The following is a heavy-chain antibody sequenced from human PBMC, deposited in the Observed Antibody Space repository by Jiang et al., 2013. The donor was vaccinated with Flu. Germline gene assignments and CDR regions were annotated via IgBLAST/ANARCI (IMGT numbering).Heavy chain of an antibody. Sequence: PGLVKPSETLSLTCTVSGGSISSYYWSWIRQPPGKGLEWIGYIYYSGSTNYNPSLKSRVTISVDTSKNQFSLKLSSVTAADTAVYYCARDPMGAIHGMDVWGQGTTVTVSS. J-gene: IGHJ6*02. V-gene: IGHV4-59*01. CDR1: GGSISSYY. CDR3: ARDPMGAIHGMDV. D-gene: IGHD1-26*01. CDR2: IYYSGST.